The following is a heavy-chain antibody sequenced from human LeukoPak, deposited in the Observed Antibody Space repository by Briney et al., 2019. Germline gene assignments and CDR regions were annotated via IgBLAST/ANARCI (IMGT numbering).Heavy chain of an antibody. CDR1: GFTFSSYG. D-gene: IGHD5-12*01. CDR3: ARDISRPISGYDAFDY. V-gene: IGHV3-30*02. CDR2: IRYDGSNK. Sequence: PGGSLRLSCAASGFTFSSYGMHWVRQAPGKGLEWVAFIRYDGSNKYYADSVKGRFTISRDNSKNTLYLQMKSLRAEDTAVYYCARDISRPISGYDAFDYWGQGTLVTVSS. J-gene: IGHJ4*02.